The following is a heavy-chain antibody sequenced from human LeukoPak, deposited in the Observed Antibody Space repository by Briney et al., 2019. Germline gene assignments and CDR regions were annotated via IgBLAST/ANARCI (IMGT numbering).Heavy chain of an antibody. V-gene: IGHV1-69*13. CDR2: IIPIFGTA. Sequence: GASVKVSCKASGGTFSSYAISWVRQAPGRGLEWMGGIIPIFGTANYAQKFQGRVTITADESTSTAYMELSSLRSEDTAVYYCARGAYSSSSFWLFHIWGQGTMVTVSS. CDR3: ARGAYSSSSFWLFHI. CDR1: GGTFSSYA. J-gene: IGHJ3*02. D-gene: IGHD6-6*01.